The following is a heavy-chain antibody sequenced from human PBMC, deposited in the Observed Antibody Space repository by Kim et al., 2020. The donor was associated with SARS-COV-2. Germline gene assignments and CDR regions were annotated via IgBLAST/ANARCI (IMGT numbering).Heavy chain of an antibody. CDR2: IIPILGIA. CDR3: ARNRLGIQLWYFDY. D-gene: IGHD5-18*01. J-gene: IGHJ4*02. Sequence: SVKVSCKASGGTFSSYAISWVRQAPGQGLEWMGRIIPILGIANYAQKFQGRVTITADKSTSTAYMELSSLRSEDTAVYYCARNRLGIQLWYFDYWGQGTLVTVSS. V-gene: IGHV1-69*04. CDR1: GGTFSSYA.